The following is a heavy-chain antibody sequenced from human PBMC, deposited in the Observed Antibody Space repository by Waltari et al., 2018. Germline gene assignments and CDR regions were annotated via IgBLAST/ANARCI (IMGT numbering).Heavy chain of an antibody. D-gene: IGHD2-15*01. CDR2: INPSGGST. CDR1: GYTFTSYY. CDR3: ARDGLPCSGGSCYAWVLSWFDP. Sequence: QVQLVQSGAEVKKPGASVKVSCKASGYTFTSYYMHWVRQAPGQGLEWMGIINPSGGSTSYAQKFQGRVTMTRDTSTSTVYMELSSLRSEDTAVYYCARDGLPCSGGSCYAWVLSWFDPWGQGTLVTVSS. V-gene: IGHV1-46*01. J-gene: IGHJ5*02.